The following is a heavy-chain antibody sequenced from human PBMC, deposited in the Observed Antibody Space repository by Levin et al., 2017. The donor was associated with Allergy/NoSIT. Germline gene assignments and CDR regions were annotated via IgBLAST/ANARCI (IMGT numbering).Heavy chain of an antibody. Sequence: GESLKISCKGSGYPFTAYWIGWLRQMPGKGLEWMGVIYPRDSDPIYSPSFQGQVTISSDKSTSTTYLQWNSLKDSDTAIYYCARSMVGTSCWGNWGQGTLVTVSS. J-gene: IGHJ4*02. CDR3: ARSMVGTSCWGN. CDR1: GYPFTAYW. V-gene: IGHV5-51*01. CDR2: IYPRDSDP. D-gene: IGHD1-26*01.